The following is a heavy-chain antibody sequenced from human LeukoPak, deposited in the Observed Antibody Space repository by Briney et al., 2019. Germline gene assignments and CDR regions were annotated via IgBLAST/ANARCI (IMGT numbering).Heavy chain of an antibody. V-gene: IGHV3-30-3*01. D-gene: IGHD4-17*01. J-gene: IGHJ4*02. CDR1: GFTFSSYA. CDR3: ARDYGDDPWGDY. CDR2: ISYDGSNK. Sequence: PGGSLRLSCAASGFTFSSYAMHWARQAPGKGLEWVAVISYDGSNKYYADSVKGRFTISRDNSKNTLYLQMNSLRAEDTAVYYCARDYGDDPWGDYWGQGTLVTVSS.